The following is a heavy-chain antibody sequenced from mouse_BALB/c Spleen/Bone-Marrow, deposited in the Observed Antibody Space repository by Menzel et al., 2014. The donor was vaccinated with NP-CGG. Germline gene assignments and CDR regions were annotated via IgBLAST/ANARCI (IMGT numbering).Heavy chain of an antibody. V-gene: IGHV5-17*02. CDR1: GFTFSYFG. J-gene: IGHJ2*01. CDR3: ARERTGFDY. CDR2: ISSGSSII. D-gene: IGHD4-1*01. Sequence: EVQGVESGGGLAQPGGSRKLSCAASGFTFSYFGMHWVRQAPEKGLEWVAYISSGSSIIYYADTVKGRFTISRDNPKNTLFLQMTSLRSEDTAMYYCARERTGFDYWGQGTTLTVSS.